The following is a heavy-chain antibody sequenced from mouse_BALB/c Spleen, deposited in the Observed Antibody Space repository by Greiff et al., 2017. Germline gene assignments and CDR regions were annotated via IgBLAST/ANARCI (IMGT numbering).Heavy chain of an antibody. V-gene: IGHV1-4*02. CDR2: INPSSGYT. Sequence: VQLQQSAAELARPGASVKMSCKASGYTFTSYTMHWVKQRPGQGLEWIGYINPSSGYTEYNQKFKDKTTLTADKSSSTAYMQLSSLTSEDSAVYYCARGGLRRDYAMDYWGQGTSVTVSS. CDR1: GYTFTSYT. CDR3: ARGGLRRDYAMDY. J-gene: IGHJ4*01. D-gene: IGHD2-4*01.